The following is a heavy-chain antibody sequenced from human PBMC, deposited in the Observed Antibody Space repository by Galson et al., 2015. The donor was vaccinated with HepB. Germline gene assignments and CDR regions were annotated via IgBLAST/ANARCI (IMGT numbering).Heavy chain of an antibody. CDR1: GGSFSGYY. CDR2: INHSGST. Sequence: ETMSLPCAVYGGSFSGYYWSWIRQPPGKGLEGIGEINHSGSTNYNPSLKSRVTISVDTSKNQFSLKLSSVTAADTAVYYCAREGPWGYFDWLPLNWFDPWGQGTLVTVSS. J-gene: IGHJ5*02. D-gene: IGHD3-9*01. CDR3: AREGPWGYFDWLPLNWFDP. V-gene: IGHV4-34*01.